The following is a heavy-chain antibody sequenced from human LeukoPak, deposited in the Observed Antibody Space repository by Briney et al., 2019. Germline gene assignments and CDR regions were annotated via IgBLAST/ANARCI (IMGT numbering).Heavy chain of an antibody. CDR3: ARLVGGYGDYRYYYYCMDV. J-gene: IGHJ6*02. D-gene: IGHD4-17*01. V-gene: IGHV4-34*01. CDR2: IKHSGST. Sequence: SETLSLTCAVYGGSFSGYYWSWIRQPPGKGLEWIGEIKHSGSTNYNPSLTRRVTISVATSETQFSLKLSSVTAADTAVYYCARLVGGYGDYRYYYYCMDVGGQGTTVTVSS. CDR1: GGSFSGYY.